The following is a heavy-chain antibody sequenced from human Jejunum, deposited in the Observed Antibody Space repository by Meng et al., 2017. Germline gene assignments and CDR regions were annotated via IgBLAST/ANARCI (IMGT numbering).Heavy chain of an antibody. CDR3: ARDLGAVAGLDS. Sequence: QGRRGQAGAEVKKPGASVKVSCKASGYTFSDYYIYWVRQAPGQGLECMGRINPNSGGTNYAQEFQGRVTMTRDTSITTAYMELYRLKFADTAVYYCARDLGAVAGLDSWGQGTLVTVSS. J-gene: IGHJ4*02. D-gene: IGHD6-19*01. V-gene: IGHV1-2*06. CDR2: INPNSGGT. CDR1: GYTFSDYY.